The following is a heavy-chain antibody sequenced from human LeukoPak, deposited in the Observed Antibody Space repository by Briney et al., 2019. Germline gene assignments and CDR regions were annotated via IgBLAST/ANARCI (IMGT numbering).Heavy chain of an antibody. CDR2: ISAYNGNT. V-gene: IGHV1-18*01. CDR1: GYTFTSHG. D-gene: IGHD6-19*01. J-gene: IGHJ6*03. Sequence: ASVKVSCKASGYTFTSHGISWVRQAPGQGLEWMGWISAYNGNTNYAQKLQGRVTMTTDTSTSTAYMELRSLRSDDTAVYYCARDLDSSGWFPTRYYYMDVWGKGTTVTVSS. CDR3: ARDLDSSGWFPTRYYYMDV.